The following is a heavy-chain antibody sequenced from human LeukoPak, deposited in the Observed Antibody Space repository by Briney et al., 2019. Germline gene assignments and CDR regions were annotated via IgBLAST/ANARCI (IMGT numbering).Heavy chain of an antibody. CDR2: INSDGSWT. V-gene: IGHV3-74*01. J-gene: IGHJ4*02. D-gene: IGHD2/OR15-2a*01. CDR3: VSFYETY. Sequence: GGSLRLSCAASGNYWKHWVRQAPGKGLVWVSHINSDGSWTSYADSVKGRFTISKDNAKNTVYLQMNSLRAEDTAVYYCVSFYETYWGRGTLVTVSS. CDR1: GNYW.